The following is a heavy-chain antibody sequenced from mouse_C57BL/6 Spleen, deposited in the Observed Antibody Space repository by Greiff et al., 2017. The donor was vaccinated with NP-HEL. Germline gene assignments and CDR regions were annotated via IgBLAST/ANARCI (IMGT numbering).Heavy chain of an antibody. CDR1: GYAFSSSW. Sequence: QVQLQQSGPELVKPGASVKISCKASGYAFSSSWMNWVKQRPGKGLEWIGRIYPGDGDTNYNGKFKGKATLTADKSSSTAYMQLSSLTSEDSAVYFCASEGWSKSDYAMDYWGQGTSVTVSS. J-gene: IGHJ4*01. CDR2: IYPGDGDT. D-gene: IGHD1-3*01. V-gene: IGHV1-82*01. CDR3: ASEGWSKSDYAMDY.